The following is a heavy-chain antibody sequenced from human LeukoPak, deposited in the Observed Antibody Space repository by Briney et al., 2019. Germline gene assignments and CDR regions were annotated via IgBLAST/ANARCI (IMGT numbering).Heavy chain of an antibody. CDR3: AKTHYDSRPFDY. Sequence: GGSLRLSCAASGFTFSSYGMHWVRQAPGKGLEWVAVISYDGSNKYYADSVKGRFTISRDNSKNTLYLQMNSLRAEDTAVYYCAKTHYDSRPFDYWGQGTLVTVSS. J-gene: IGHJ4*02. V-gene: IGHV3-30*18. D-gene: IGHD3-22*01. CDR1: GFTFSSYG. CDR2: ISYDGSNK.